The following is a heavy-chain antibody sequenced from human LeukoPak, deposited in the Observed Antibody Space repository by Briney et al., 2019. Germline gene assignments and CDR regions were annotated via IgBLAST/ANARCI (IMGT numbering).Heavy chain of an antibody. J-gene: IGHJ4*02. CDR1: GHSFTNYW. Sequence: GESLKISCKGFGHSFTNYWIGWVRQMPGKGLEWMGIIYAGDSDTRYSPSFQGQVTISVDKSISTAYLQWSSLKASDTAMYYCARGGPSYALDYWGQGTLVTVSS. CDR2: IYAGDSDT. CDR3: ARGGPSYALDY. D-gene: IGHD2-2*01. V-gene: IGHV5-51*01.